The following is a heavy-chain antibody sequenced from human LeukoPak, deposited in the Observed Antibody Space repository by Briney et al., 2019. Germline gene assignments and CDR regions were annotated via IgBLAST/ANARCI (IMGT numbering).Heavy chain of an antibody. D-gene: IGHD2-8*01. V-gene: IGHV1-18*01. J-gene: IGHJ4*02. CDR2: ISAQHGQT. Sequence: GASVKVSCKTSGYSENFYGITWVRHVAGQGLEWMGWISAQHGQTEYAPNSQDKVTMTTDTYTNTAYMELRSLRSDDPAVYYCAGSLGYCTSNVCYLKYWGKGTLVTVSS. CDR3: AGSLGYCTSNVCYLKY. CDR1: GYSENFYG.